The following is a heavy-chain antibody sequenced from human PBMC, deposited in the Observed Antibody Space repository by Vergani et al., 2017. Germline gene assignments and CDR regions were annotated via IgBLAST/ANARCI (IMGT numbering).Heavy chain of an antibody. V-gene: IGHV4-61*02. CDR3: ARASCLGGSCYKPHFDY. J-gene: IGHJ4*02. D-gene: IGHD2-15*01. CDR1: GGSINSPNYY. CDR2: IHISGST. Sequence: QVQLQESGPGLVKPSQTLSLTCTVSGGSINSPNYYWSWIRQPAGKGLEWIGRIHISGSTHYNPSRKSRVTMSEDTSKNQFSLNLNAVSAAATAVYFCARASCLGGSCYKPHFDYWGQGILVTVSS.